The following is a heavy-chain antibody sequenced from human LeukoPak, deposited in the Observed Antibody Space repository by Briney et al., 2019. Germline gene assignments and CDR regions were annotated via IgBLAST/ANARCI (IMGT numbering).Heavy chain of an antibody. V-gene: IGHV3-74*01. J-gene: IGHJ3*02. CDR3: ARPLYYYDSSGYPRASGAFDI. Sequence: GGSLRLSCAASGFIFSSDWMHWVRQAPGKGLVWVSRINSDGSSTSYADSVKGRFTISRDNAKNTLYLQMNSLRAEDTAVYYCARPLYYYDSSGYPRASGAFDIWGQGTMVTVSS. CDR2: INSDGSST. D-gene: IGHD3-22*01. CDR1: GFIFSSDW.